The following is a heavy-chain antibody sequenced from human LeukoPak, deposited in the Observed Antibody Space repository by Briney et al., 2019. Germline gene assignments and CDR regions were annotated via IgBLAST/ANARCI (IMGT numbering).Heavy chain of an antibody. Sequence: PSETLSLTCTVSGGSISGSSYYWGWIRQPPGKGLEWIGSMYYSGNTYYNPSLKSRVTISVDTSKNQFSLKLSSVTAADTAVYYCASHHYDSSGVDAFDIWGQGTMVTVSS. CDR1: GGSISGSSYY. V-gene: IGHV4-39*01. D-gene: IGHD3-22*01. J-gene: IGHJ3*02. CDR3: ASHHYDSSGVDAFDI. CDR2: MYYSGNT.